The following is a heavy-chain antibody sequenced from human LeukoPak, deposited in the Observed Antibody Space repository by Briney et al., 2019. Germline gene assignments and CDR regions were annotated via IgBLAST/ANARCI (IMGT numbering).Heavy chain of an antibody. J-gene: IGHJ4*02. CDR1: GLTFSNRA. CDR3: ANELRPNDY. D-gene: IGHD4-17*01. V-gene: IGHV3-23*01. CDR2: ISISGNKI. Sequence: GGSLRLACVVSGLTFSNRAMTWVRQAPGNGLEWVSSISISGNKILYADSVKGRFTISRDNSKNTLFLQMNSLQTEDTGVYFCANELRPNDYWGQGTLVTVS.